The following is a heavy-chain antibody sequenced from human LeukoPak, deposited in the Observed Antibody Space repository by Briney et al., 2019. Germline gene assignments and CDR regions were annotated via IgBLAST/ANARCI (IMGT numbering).Heavy chain of an antibody. Sequence: GGSLRLSCAASGFTFSDAWMSWVRQAPGKGLEWVSVIYSGGSTYYANSVKGRFTISRDNSKNTLYLQMNSLRAEDTAVYYCARLVVAAFDYWGQGTLVTVSS. V-gene: IGHV3-53*01. CDR3: ARLVVAAFDY. J-gene: IGHJ4*02. CDR2: IYSGGST. CDR1: GFTFSDAW. D-gene: IGHD2-15*01.